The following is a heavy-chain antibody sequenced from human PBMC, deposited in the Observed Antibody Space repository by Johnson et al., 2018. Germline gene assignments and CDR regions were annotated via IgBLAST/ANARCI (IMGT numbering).Heavy chain of an antibody. CDR3: AREVGINTYYDFVEGSDDAFDI. CDR1: GFTFSSYG. Sequence: QVQLVQSGGGVVQPGRSLRLSCAASGFTFSSYGMHWVRQAPGKGLEWVAVISYDGSNKYYADSVKGRFTISRDNAKNSLYLQMTSLRAEDTAVYYCAREVGINTYYDFVEGSDDAFDIWGQGTMVTVSS. D-gene: IGHD3-3*01. J-gene: IGHJ3*02. V-gene: IGHV3-30*03. CDR2: ISYDGSNK.